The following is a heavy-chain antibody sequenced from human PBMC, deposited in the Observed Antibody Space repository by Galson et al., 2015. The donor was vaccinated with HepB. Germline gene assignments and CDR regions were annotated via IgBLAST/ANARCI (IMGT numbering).Heavy chain of an antibody. CDR1: GFIFSFYD. V-gene: IGHV3-30*03. CDR3: ARGPAPLEQQLAPYYYYYGMDV. Sequence: SLRLSCAGSGFIFSFYDMYWVRQAPGKGLEWVAVISYDGSNKYYADSVKGRFTISRDNSKNTLYLQMNGLRAEDTAVYYCARGPAPLEQQLAPYYYYYGMDVWGQGTTVTVSS. J-gene: IGHJ6*02. CDR2: ISYDGSNK. D-gene: IGHD6-13*01.